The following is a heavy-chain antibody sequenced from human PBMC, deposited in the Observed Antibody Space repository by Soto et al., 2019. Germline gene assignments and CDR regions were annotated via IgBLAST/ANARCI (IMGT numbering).Heavy chain of an antibody. CDR1: GFPFSSYA. J-gene: IGHJ2*01. V-gene: IGHV3-23*01. CDR2: IHGGGEYT. D-gene: IGHD1-26*01. CDR3: AKNRGSGSYTNWNFDV. Sequence: EVQVLESGGGLVQPGGSLRLSCAASGFPFSSYAMSWVRQAPGKGLEWVSTIHGGGEYTNYTDSVKGRCTISRDNSRNTLYLQMNSLRAEDTAVYYCAKNRGSGSYTNWNFDVWGRGTLVTVSS.